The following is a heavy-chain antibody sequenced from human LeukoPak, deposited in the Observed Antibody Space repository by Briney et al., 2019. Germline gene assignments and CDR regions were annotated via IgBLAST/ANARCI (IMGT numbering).Heavy chain of an antibody. V-gene: IGHV3-30*03. CDR1: GFTSRYHG. Sequence: PGRSLILCFAASGFTSRYHGMYWVRQAPGKGLEWVTYISDDGTRKYYADSVQGRFSVSRDSSKNKVDLQMNSLRVEDTAVYICARDFTGMYCIDYWGRGTLVSVSS. CDR3: ARDFTGMYCIDY. CDR2: ISDDGTRK. D-gene: IGHD3-9*01. J-gene: IGHJ4*01.